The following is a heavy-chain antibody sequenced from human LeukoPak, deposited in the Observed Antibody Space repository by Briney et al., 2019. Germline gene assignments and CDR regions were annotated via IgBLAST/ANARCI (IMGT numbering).Heavy chain of an antibody. CDR1: GFTFSSYG. CDR3: AKNGDRGAYCSGGSCYPYYYYYIDV. CDR2: ISATGGTT. Sequence: GGSLRLSCAASGFTFSSYGMSWVRQAPGKGLEWVSAISATGGTTYYADSVKGRFTISRDNSKNTLYLQMNSLRAENTAIYYCAKNGDRGAYCSGGSCYPYYYYYIDVWGKGTTVTISS. D-gene: IGHD2-15*01. J-gene: IGHJ6*03. V-gene: IGHV3-23*01.